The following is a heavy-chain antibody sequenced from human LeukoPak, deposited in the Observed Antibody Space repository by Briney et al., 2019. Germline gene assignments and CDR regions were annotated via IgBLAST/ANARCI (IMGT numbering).Heavy chain of an antibody. CDR3: ARDVGDEGNY. V-gene: IGHV3-11*05. CDR2: ISSSSSYT. CDR1: GFTFSDYY. D-gene: IGHD3-16*01. J-gene: IGHJ4*02. Sequence: KPGGSLRLSCAASGFTFSDYYMSWIRQAPGKGLEWVSYISSSSSYTNYADSVKGRFTISRDNSKNTLYLQMSSLRTADTAVYYCARDVGDEGNYWGQGTLVTVSS.